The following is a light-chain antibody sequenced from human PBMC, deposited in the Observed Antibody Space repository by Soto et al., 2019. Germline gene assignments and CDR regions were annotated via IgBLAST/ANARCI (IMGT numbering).Light chain of an antibody. CDR1: KLGDKY. V-gene: IGLV3-1*01. CDR2: QDS. CDR3: QAWDSSTANV. Sequence: SYELTQPPSVSVSPGQTASITCSGDKLGDKYACWYQQKPGQSPVLVIYQDSKRPSGIPERFSGSNSGNTATLTISGTQAMDEADYYCQAWDSSTANVFGTATKFTVL. J-gene: IGLJ1*01.